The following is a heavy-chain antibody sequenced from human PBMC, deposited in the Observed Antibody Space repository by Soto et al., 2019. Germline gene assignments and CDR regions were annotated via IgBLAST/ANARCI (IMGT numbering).Heavy chain of an antibody. CDR2: ISAYNGNT. CDR3: ARDECSSTSCYSVRYYYYYGMDV. CDR1: GYTFTSNG. V-gene: IGHV1-18*01. J-gene: IGHJ6*02. D-gene: IGHD2-2*01. Sequence: ASVKVSCKASGYTFTSNGISWVRQAPGQGLEWMGWISAYNGNTNYAQKLQGRVTMTTDTSTSTAYMELRSLRSDDTVVYYCARDECSSTSCYSVRYYYYYGMDVWGQGTTVTVSS.